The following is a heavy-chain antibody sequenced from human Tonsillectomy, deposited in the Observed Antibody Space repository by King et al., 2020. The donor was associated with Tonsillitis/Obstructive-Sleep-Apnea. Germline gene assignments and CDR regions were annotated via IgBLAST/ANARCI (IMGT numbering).Heavy chain of an antibody. CDR2: INPSGGST. Sequence: VQLVESGAEVKKPGASVKVSCKASGYTFTTYYMHWVRQAPGQGLEWMGIINPSGGSTSYAQKFQGRVTMTRDTSTSPVYMELGSLRSDDTAVYYCARGQEFGYCSSTSCYDWFDPWGQGTLVTVSS. V-gene: IGHV1-46*01. CDR3: ARGQEFGYCSSTSCYDWFDP. CDR1: GYTFTTYY. D-gene: IGHD2-2*01. J-gene: IGHJ5*02.